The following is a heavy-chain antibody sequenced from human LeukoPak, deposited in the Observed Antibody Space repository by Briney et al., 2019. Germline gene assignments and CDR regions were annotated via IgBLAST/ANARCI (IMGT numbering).Heavy chain of an antibody. CDR1: GGSISSGYY. CDR3: ARPPTSFSGMDV. CDR2: IYHSGST. V-gene: IGHV4-38-2*02. J-gene: IGHJ6*02. Sequence: SETLSLTCTVSGGSISSGYYWGWIRQPPGKGLEWIGSIYHSGSTYYNPSLKSRVTISVDTSKNQFSLKLSSVTAADTAVYYCARPPTSFSGMDVWGQGTTVTVSS. D-gene: IGHD3-3*01.